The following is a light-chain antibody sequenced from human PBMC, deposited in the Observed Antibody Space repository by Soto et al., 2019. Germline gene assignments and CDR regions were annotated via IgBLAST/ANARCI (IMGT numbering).Light chain of an antibody. CDR2: DIN. V-gene: IGLV2-14*03. CDR3: SSWTSGATYV. Sequence: QSALTQPASVSGSPGQSITISCAGTSSDVGAYNYVSWYQHHPGKAPTLMIYDINNRPSGDSNRFSGSKSGNTASLTISGLQAEDEADYYCSSWTSGATYVFGSGTKVTVL. CDR1: SSDVGAYNY. J-gene: IGLJ1*01.